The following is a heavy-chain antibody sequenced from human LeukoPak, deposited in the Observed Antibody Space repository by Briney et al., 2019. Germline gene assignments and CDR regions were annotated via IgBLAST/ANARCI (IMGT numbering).Heavy chain of an antibody. V-gene: IGHV4-59*08. CDR2: ISYRGST. Sequence: PSETLSLTCTVSGGSISSYYWSWIRQPPGKGLEWIGNISYRGSTNYNPSLKSRVTISVDTSKNQFSLKLTSVTAADTAVYYCARHDPTIWGQGTLVTVSS. J-gene: IGHJ4*02. CDR1: GGSISSYY. D-gene: IGHD5-12*01. CDR3: ARHDPTI.